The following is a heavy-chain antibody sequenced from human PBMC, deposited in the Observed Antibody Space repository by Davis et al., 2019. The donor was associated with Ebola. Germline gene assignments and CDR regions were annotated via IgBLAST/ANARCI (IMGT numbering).Heavy chain of an antibody. CDR1: GFTFTSSA. CDR3: AAPGRSRYSSDQGPLFDY. Sequence: SVKVSCKASGFTFTSSAVQWVRQARGQRLEWIGWIVVGSGNTNYAQKFQERVTITRDMSTSTAYMELSSLRSEDTAVYYCAAPGRSRYSSDQGPLFDYWGQGTLVTVSS. V-gene: IGHV1-58*01. J-gene: IGHJ4*02. CDR2: IVVGSGNT. D-gene: IGHD6-25*01.